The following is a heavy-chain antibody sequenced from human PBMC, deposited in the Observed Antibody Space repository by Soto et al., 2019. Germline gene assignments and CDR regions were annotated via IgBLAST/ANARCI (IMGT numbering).Heavy chain of an antibody. D-gene: IGHD3-22*01. Sequence: SETLSLTCTVSGGSISSSSYYWGWIRQPPGKGLEWIGSIYYSGSTYYNPSLKSRVSISVDKSKNQFSLKLSSVTAADTAVYYCARRYTYDTSGYYYVSWFDPWGQGTLVTVSS. J-gene: IGHJ5*02. CDR1: GGSISSSSYY. CDR3: ARRYTYDTSGYYYVSWFDP. CDR2: IYYSGST. V-gene: IGHV4-39*07.